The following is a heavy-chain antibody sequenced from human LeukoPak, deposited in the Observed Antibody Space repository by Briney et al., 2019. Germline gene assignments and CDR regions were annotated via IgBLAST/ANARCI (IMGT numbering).Heavy chain of an antibody. D-gene: IGHD6-6*01. J-gene: IGHJ5*02. CDR3: ARALIAAPWFDP. Sequence: ASVTVSCTASGYTFTSYYMHWVRQAPGQGLEWMGIINPSGGSTSYAQKFQGRVTMTRDTSTSTVYMELSSLRSEDTAVYYCARALIAAPWFDPWGQGTLVTVSS. CDR1: GYTFTSYY. V-gene: IGHV1-46*01. CDR2: INPSGGST.